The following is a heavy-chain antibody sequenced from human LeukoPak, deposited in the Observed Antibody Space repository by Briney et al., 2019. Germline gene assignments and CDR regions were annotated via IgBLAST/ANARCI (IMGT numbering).Heavy chain of an antibody. D-gene: IGHD6-13*01. V-gene: IGHV3-30*18. CDR2: ISYDGSNK. Sequence: GGSLRLSCAASGFTFSSYGMHWVRQAPGMGLEWVAVISYDGSNKYYADSVKGRFTISRDNSKNTLYLQMNSLRAEDTAVYYCAKDAHSISWYLAGGPDYWGQGTLVTVSS. J-gene: IGHJ4*02. CDR1: GFTFSSYG. CDR3: AKDAHSISWYLAGGPDY.